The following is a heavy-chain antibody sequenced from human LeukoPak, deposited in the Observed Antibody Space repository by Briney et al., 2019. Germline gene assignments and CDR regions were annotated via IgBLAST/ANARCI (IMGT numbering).Heavy chain of an antibody. J-gene: IGHJ4*02. CDR3: AREGAVNDYGEYRPFDY. CDR2: ISSNGSSK. CDR1: GFTFTTYS. Sequence: GGFLRLSCAASGFTFTTYSMDWVRQAPGKGLEYVSAISSNGSSKHYATSVKGRFTISRDNSKNTLYLQMGSLRAEDMAVYYCAREGAVNDYGEYRPFDYWGQGTLVTVSS. D-gene: IGHD4-17*01. V-gene: IGHV3-64*01.